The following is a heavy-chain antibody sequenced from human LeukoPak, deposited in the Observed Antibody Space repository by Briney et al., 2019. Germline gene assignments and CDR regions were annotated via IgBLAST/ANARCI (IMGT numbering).Heavy chain of an antibody. CDR3: ARGPLAAAGTLTYYYYGMDV. CDR1: GGSFNGYY. D-gene: IGHD6-13*01. CDR2: INHSGTT. Sequence: SETLSLTCAVYGGSFNGYYWSWIRQPPGKGLEWIGEINHSGTTNYNPSLKSRVTISVDTSKNQSSLKLSSVTAADTAVCYCARGPLAAAGTLTYYYYGMDVWGQGTTVTVSS. J-gene: IGHJ6*02. V-gene: IGHV4-34*01.